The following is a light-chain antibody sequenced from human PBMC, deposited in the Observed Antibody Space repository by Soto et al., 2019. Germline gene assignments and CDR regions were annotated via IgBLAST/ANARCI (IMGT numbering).Light chain of an antibody. Sequence: QSVLTQPASVSGSPGQSITLSCTGTSRDVGGYNHVSWYQHSPGRAPNLILFAVSDRPSGVSHRFSGSRSGNTASLTISGLQDEDEGDYYCCSYASRSTVVFGGGTKLTVL. V-gene: IGLV2-14*01. CDR3: CSYASRSTVV. CDR2: AVS. CDR1: SRDVGGYNH. J-gene: IGLJ2*01.